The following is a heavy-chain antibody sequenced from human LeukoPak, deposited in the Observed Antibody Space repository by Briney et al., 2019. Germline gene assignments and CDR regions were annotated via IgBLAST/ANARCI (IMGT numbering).Heavy chain of an antibody. J-gene: IGHJ6*03. CDR2: MNPNSGNT. CDR3: ATGSPQRYYDFWSGWDYYYYYYMDV. D-gene: IGHD3-3*01. Sequence: ASVKVSCKASGYTFTSYDINWVRQVTRQGLEWMGWMNPNSGNTGYVQKFQGRVTMTRDTSIGTAYMELSSLRSEDTAVYYCATGSPQRYYDFWSGWDYYYYYYMDVWGKGTTVTVSS. V-gene: IGHV1-8*01. CDR1: GYTFTSYD.